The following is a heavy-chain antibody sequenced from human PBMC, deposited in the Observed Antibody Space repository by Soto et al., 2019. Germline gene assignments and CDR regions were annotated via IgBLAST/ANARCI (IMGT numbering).Heavy chain of an antibody. CDR3: ARGEVCYYGSGSIDY. CDR2: INPNSGGT. J-gene: IGHJ4*02. Sequence: ASVQVSCMPSVYTFNGHYMHRVRQAPGQGREWMGWINPNSGGTNYAQKFQGWVTMTRDTSISTAYMELSRLRSDDTAVYYCARGEVCYYGSGSIDYWGQGTLVTVSS. V-gene: IGHV1-2*04. CDR1: VYTFNGHY. D-gene: IGHD3-10*01.